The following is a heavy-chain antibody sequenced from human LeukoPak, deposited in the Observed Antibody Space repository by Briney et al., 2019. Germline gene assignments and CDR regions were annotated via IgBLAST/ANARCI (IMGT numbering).Heavy chain of an antibody. CDR1: GFTVSSNY. J-gene: IGHJ4*02. V-gene: IGHV3-66*01. D-gene: IGHD6-19*01. CDR3: ARGPGWNYFAY. Sequence: GGSLRLTCAASGFTVSSNYLPWVRQAPGKGLEWVSVFYSGGNTYYADSVQGRFIISRDNSKNTVYLHMSSLRAEDTALYYCARGPGWNYFAYWGPGTLVTVSS. CDR2: FYSGGNT.